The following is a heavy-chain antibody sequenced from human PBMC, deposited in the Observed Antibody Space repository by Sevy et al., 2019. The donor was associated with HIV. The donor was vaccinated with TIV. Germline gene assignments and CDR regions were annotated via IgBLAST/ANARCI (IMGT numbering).Heavy chain of an antibody. J-gene: IGHJ3*02. Sequence: SETLSLTCTVSGGSISSGGYYWSWIRQHPGKGLEWIGYIYYSGSTYYNPSLKSRVTISVDTSKNQFSLKLSSVTAADTAVYYCARSDVPSGDAFDIWGQRTMVTVSS. CDR1: GGSISSGGYY. CDR3: ARSDVPSGDAFDI. D-gene: IGHD6-25*01. CDR2: IYYSGST. V-gene: IGHV4-31*03.